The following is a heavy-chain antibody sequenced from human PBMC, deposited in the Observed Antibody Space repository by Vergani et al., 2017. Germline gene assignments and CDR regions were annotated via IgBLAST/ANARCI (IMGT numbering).Heavy chain of an antibody. Sequence: QLQLQESGPGLVKPSETLSLIFTVSGDSMNTYYWTWIRQPAGRGLEWIGRIYPNGNGNYNESLRSRLTMSIDTSRSQFSLSLSSVTAADTAVYYCARGNCGVNCPKYNWLAPWGRGILVTVSS. CDR1: GDSMNTYY. CDR3: ARGNCGVNCPKYNWLAP. V-gene: IGHV4-4*07. CDR2: IYPNGNG. D-gene: IGHD2-21*01. J-gene: IGHJ5*02.